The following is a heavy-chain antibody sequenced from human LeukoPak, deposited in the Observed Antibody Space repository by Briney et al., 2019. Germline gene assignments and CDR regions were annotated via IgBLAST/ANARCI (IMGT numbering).Heavy chain of an antibody. CDR3: AKEYVGAKPGPAYFQH. V-gene: IGHV3-23*01. CDR2: ISGSGGST. Sequence: GGSLRLSCAASGFTFSSYAMSWVRQAPGKGLEWVSAISGSGGSTYYADSVKGRFTISRDNSKNTLYLQMNSLRAEDTAVYYCAKEYVGAKPGPAYFQHWGQGTLVTVSS. D-gene: IGHD1-26*01. J-gene: IGHJ1*01. CDR1: GFTFSSYA.